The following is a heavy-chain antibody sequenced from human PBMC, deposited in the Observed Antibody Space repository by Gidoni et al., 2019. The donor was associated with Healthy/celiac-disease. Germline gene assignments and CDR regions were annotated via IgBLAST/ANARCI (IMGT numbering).Heavy chain of an antibody. D-gene: IGHD6-6*01. Sequence: QVQLVQSGAEVKKTGASVKVSCKASGYTFTSYDINWVRQATGQGLEWMGWMNPNSGNTGYAQKFQGRVNMTRNTSISTAYMELSSLRSEDTAVYYCARKGAGRVAARRNWFDPWGQGTLVTVSS. CDR3: ARKGAGRVAARRNWFDP. CDR1: GYTFTSYD. CDR2: MNPNSGNT. V-gene: IGHV1-8*01. J-gene: IGHJ5*02.